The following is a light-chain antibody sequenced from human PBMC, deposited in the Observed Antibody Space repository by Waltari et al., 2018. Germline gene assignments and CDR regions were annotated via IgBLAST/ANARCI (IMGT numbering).Light chain of an antibody. J-gene: IGKJ4*01. V-gene: IGKV1-5*03. CDR2: KAS. CDR1: ESVKNN. CDR3: HQYNTLPLT. Sequence: DVQLTHSPSTLFASVGDRVTITCRASESVKNNLAWYQHQPGKAPKVLVHKASRLESGVPSRFSGSGYGTEFTLTISSLEPDDFATYYCHQYNTLPLTFGGGTKVEIK.